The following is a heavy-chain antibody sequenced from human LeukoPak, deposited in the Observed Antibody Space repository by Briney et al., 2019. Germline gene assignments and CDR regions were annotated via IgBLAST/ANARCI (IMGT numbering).Heavy chain of an antibody. D-gene: IGHD6-6*01. CDR2: INHGGST. CDR3: ARVRSVAARENFDY. V-gene: IGHV4-34*01. J-gene: IGHJ4*02. CDR1: GGSISSYY. Sequence: PSETLSLTCTVSGGSISSYYWSWIRQPPGKGLEWIGEINHGGSTNYNPSLKSRVTISVDTSKNQFSLKLSSVTAADTAVYYCARVRSVAARENFDYWGQGTLVTVSS.